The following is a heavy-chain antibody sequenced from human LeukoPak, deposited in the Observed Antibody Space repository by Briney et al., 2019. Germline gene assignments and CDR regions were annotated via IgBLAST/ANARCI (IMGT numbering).Heavy chain of an antibody. CDR3: TTDDYYDSSGYLDY. D-gene: IGHD3-22*01. Sequence: KPGGSLRLSCAASGFTFSNAWMSWVRQAPGKGLEWVGRIKSKTDGGTTDYAAPVKGRFTISRDDSKNTLYLQMNSLKTEDTAVYYCTTDDYYDSSGYLDYWGQGTLVTVSS. CDR1: GFTFSNAW. CDR2: IKSKTDGGTT. J-gene: IGHJ4*02. V-gene: IGHV3-15*01.